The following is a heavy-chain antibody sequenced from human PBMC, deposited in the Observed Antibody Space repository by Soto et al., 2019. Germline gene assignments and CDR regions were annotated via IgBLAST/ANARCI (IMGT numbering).Heavy chain of an antibody. CDR3: ARVKSGGNIAVAGIFDY. CDR2: IIPIFGTA. J-gene: IGHJ4*02. CDR1: GGTFSSYA. V-gene: IGHV1-69*01. D-gene: IGHD6-19*01. Sequence: QVQLVQSGAEVKKPGSSVKVSCKASGGTFSSYAISWVRQAPGQGLEWMGGIIPIFGTANYAQKFQGRVTITADESTSTAYMEPSSLRSEDTAVYYCARVKSGGNIAVAGIFDYWGQGTLVTVSS.